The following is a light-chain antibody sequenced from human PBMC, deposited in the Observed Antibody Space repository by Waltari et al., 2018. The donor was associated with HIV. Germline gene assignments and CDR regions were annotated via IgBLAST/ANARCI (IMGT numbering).Light chain of an antibody. Sequence: QSALTQPASVSGSPGQWITISCTGTSSDVGGYNYVSWYQQHPGKAPKLIIYDVSNRPSGISDRFSGSKSGNTASLTISGLRAEDEAEYYCSSYTSSSALGVFGTGTKVTVL. CDR2: DVS. V-gene: IGLV2-14*03. J-gene: IGLJ1*01. CDR3: SSYTSSSALGV. CDR1: SSDVGGYNY.